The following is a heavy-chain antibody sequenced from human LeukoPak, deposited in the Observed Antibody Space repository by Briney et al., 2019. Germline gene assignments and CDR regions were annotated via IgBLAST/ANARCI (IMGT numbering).Heavy chain of an antibody. V-gene: IGHV1-2*06. D-gene: IGHD6-13*01. CDR3: ARVLQQQLVLDYYYMDV. CDR2: INPNSGGT. Sequence: GASVKVSCKASGYTFTSYYMHWVRQAPGQGLEWMGRINPNSGGTNYAQKFQGRVTMTTDTSTSTAYMELRSLRSDDTAVYYCARVLQQQLVLDYYYMDVWGKGTTVTVSS. CDR1: GYTFTSYY. J-gene: IGHJ6*03.